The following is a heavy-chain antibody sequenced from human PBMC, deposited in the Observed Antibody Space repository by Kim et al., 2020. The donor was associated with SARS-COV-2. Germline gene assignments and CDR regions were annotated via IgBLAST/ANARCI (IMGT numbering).Heavy chain of an antibody. D-gene: IGHD3-10*01. Sequence: SETLSLTCAVYVESFSGFFRTWVRRVPGKGLEWIGETDPSGDTRYNPSLQSRVTILVDTSKNQFSLKLMSVTSADTAVYYCARQGSGSGTHGALHIWGPG. CDR2: TDPSGDT. V-gene: IGHV4-34*01. CDR3: ARQGSGSGTHGALHI. CDR1: VESFSGFF. J-gene: IGHJ3*01.